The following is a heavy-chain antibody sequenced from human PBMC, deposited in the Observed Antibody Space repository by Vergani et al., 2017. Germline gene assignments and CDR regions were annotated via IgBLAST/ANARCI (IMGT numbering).Heavy chain of an antibody. V-gene: IGHV3-23*01. CDR1: GFTFSRYA. Sequence: EVQLLESGGGLVQPGGSLRLSCAASGFTFSRYAMSWVRPAPGKGLEWVSAISGSGGSTYYADSAKGRFTISRDTSKNTLYLQMNSLRAEDTAVYYCAKAPGIAARRAPNPXFDYWGQGTLVTVSS. CDR2: ISGSGGST. J-gene: IGHJ4*02. CDR3: AKAPGIAARRAPNPXFDY. D-gene: IGHD6-6*01.